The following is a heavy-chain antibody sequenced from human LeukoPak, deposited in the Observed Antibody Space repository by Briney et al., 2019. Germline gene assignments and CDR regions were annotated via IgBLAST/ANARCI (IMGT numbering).Heavy chain of an antibody. Sequence: GESLKISCKGSGYSFTSYWIGWVRQMPGKGLEWMGIIYPGDSDTRYSPSFQGQVTISADKSISTAYLQWSSLRASDTAMYYCARWRITIFGVAHNWFDPWGQGTLVTVSS. CDR1: GYSFTSYW. CDR3: ARWRITIFGVAHNWFDP. D-gene: IGHD3-3*01. CDR2: IYPGDSDT. V-gene: IGHV5-51*01. J-gene: IGHJ5*02.